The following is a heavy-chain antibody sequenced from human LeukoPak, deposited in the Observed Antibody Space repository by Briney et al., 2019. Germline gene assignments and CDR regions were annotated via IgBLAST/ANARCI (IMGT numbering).Heavy chain of an antibody. D-gene: IGHD1-20*01. CDR1: GYTFTVYY. J-gene: IGHJ4*02. V-gene: IGHV1-2*02. CDR3: ARALAYNWKRLYFVY. Sequence: ASVNVSRKASGYTFTVYYMHWGRQAPGQGLEWMGWINPNSGGTNYAQKFQGRVTMTRATSIGTANMELSRLRYDDTAVYSCARALAYNWKRLYFVYWGQGTLVTVSS. CDR2: INPNSGGT.